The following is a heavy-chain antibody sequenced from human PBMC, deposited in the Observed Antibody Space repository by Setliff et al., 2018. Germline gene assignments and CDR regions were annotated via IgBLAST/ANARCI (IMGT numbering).Heavy chain of an antibody. CDR1: GFTFSSSA. CDR3: ARTCSGSGCYAGLES. V-gene: IGHV3-30*04. CDR2: VSHDENTK. D-gene: IGHD2-15*01. J-gene: IGHJ4*02. Sequence: PGGSLRLSCAASGFTFSSSAMYWVRQAPGKGLEWVAVVSHDENTKYYADSVKDRFIISRDNSKNTLYLQMNSLRPEDTAVYYCARTCSGSGCYAGLESWGQGTPVTVSS.